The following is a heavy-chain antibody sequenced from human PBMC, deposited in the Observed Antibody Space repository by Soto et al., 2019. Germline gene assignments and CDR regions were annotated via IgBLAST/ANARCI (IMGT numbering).Heavy chain of an antibody. V-gene: IGHV4-59*01. CDR3: ERDTPLTDEDSDEEYYYGMDV. CDR1: GGSINNYH. Sequence: SETLSLTCTVSGGSINNYHWSWIRQPPGRGLEWIGYVFSSGSANYNPSLKSRVTISVDTSKNQFSLNLASVTAADTAVYFCERDTPLTDEDSDEEYYYGMDVWGQGTTVTVSS. J-gene: IGHJ6*02. D-gene: IGHD2-15*01. CDR2: VFSSGSA.